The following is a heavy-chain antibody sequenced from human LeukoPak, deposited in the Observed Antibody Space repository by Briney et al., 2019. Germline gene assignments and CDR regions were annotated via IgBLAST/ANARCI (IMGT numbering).Heavy chain of an antibody. J-gene: IGHJ2*01. V-gene: IGHV4-59*08. CDR2: IYYSGSI. D-gene: IGHD3-10*01. Sequence: KPSETLSLTCTVSGVSISSYYWNWLRQPPGKGLEWIGYIYYSGSINYNPSLKSRVTISVDTSKSQFSLNLSSVTAADTAIYYCAGGATSVRGLIREYWYFDLWGRGTLVTVSS. CDR1: GVSISSYY. CDR3: AGGATSVRGLIREYWYFDL.